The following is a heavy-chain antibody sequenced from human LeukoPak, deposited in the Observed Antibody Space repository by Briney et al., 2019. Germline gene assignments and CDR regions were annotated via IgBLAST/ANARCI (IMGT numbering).Heavy chain of an antibody. J-gene: IGHJ2*01. Sequence: PSETLSLTCTVSGGFISSYYWSWIPRPPGKGLEWIGYIYYSRTTEYNPSLKSRVTISADTSKNQFSLKLNSVTAADTAVYYCVRRQWELQYFDLWGRGTLVAVSS. D-gene: IGHD1-26*01. CDR3: VRRQWELQYFDL. CDR1: GGFISSYY. CDR2: IYYSRTT. V-gene: IGHV4-59*01.